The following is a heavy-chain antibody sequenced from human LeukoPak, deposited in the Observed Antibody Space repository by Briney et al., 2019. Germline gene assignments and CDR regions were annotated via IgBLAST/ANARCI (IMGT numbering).Heavy chain of an antibody. Sequence: PGGSLRLSCAASGFTFSSYGMHWVRQAPGKGLEWVAVISYDGSTKFSADSVQGRFTISRDNSKNTLYLHMNSLRAEDTAVYYCAKGGRGNGEVYWGQGTLVTVSS. V-gene: IGHV3-30*18. CDR2: ISYDGSTK. CDR3: AKGGRGNGEVY. D-gene: IGHD2-8*01. J-gene: IGHJ4*02. CDR1: GFTFSSYG.